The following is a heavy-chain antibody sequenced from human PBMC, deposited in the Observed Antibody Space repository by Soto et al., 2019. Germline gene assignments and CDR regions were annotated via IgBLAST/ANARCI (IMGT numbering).Heavy chain of an antibody. J-gene: IGHJ6*03. CDR2: IYYSGST. CDR1: GGSISSYY. V-gene: IGHV4-59*08. CDR3: ARHVSATRNYYYYHYMDI. Sequence: SETLSLTCTVSGGSISSYYWSWIRQPPGKGLEWIGYIYYSGSTSYNPSLKSRVTISLDTSKNRFSLELSSVTAADTAVYYCARHVSATRNYYYYHYMDIWGKGTTVNVSS.